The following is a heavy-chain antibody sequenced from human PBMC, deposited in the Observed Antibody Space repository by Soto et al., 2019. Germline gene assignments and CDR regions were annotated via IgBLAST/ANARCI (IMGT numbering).Heavy chain of an antibody. V-gene: IGHV2-5*01. CDR3: AHMRYSGLYGMDV. Sequence: QITLKESGPSLVKPTQSLTLTCSFSGFSLNAIGVGVGWIRQPPGEGLEWLALIFWNDDKRYSPSLNNRLTITKDTSKNQLVLTMTKMDPVDTGTYYCAHMRYSGLYGMDVWGQGTTVTVSS. J-gene: IGHJ6*02. D-gene: IGHD3-10*01. CDR1: GFSLNAIGVG. CDR2: IFWNDDK.